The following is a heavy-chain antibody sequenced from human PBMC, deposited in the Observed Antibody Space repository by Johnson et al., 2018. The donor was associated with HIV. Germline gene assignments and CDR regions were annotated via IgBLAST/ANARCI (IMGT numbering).Heavy chain of an antibody. J-gene: IGHJ3*02. CDR3: ARSGYCTTSSCTDDAFDI. D-gene: IGHD2-2*01. CDR1: GFTFDDYG. V-gene: IGHV3-66*01. Sequence: VPLAESGGGVVRPGGSLRLSCAAAGFTFDDYGMSWVRQAPGKGLAWVSLIYRGGSTYYAAPVKGRFTISRDNSKNTLYLQMNSLRAEDTAVYYCARSGYCTTSSCTDDAFDIWGQGTMVTVSS. CDR2: IYRGGST.